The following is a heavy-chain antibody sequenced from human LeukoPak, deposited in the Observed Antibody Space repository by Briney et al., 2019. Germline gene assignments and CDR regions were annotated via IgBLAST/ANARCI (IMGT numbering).Heavy chain of an antibody. J-gene: IGHJ4*02. CDR1: GYTFTSYD. V-gene: IGHV1-8*01. CDR3: ARDVAAAGPPYFDY. Sequence: ASVKVSCKASGYTFTSYDINWVRQATGQGPEWMGWMNPNSGNTGYAQKFQGWVTMTRDTSISTAYMELSRLRSDDTAVYYCARDVAAAGPPYFDYWGQGTLVTVSS. D-gene: IGHD6-13*01. CDR2: MNPNSGNT.